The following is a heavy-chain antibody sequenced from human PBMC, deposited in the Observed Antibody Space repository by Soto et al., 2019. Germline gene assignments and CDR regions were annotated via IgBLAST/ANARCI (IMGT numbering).Heavy chain of an antibody. D-gene: IGHD3-22*01. CDR2: ISYDGSNK. CDR3: VLLRLGDSSGIDAFDI. Sequence: GGSLRLSCAASGFTFSSYGMHWVRQAPGKGLEWVAVISYDGSNKYYADSVKGRFTISRDNSKNTLYLQMNSLRAEDTAVYYCVLLRLGDSSGIDAFDIWGQGTMVTVSS. CDR1: GFTFSSYG. J-gene: IGHJ3*02. V-gene: IGHV3-30*03.